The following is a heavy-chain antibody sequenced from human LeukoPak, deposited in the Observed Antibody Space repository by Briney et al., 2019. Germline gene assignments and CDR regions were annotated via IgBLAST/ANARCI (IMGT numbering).Heavy chain of an antibody. CDR3: ARAPAIAEGFDP. CDR1: GGSFSGYY. V-gene: IGHV4-34*01. Sequence: PSETLSLTCAVYGGSFSGYYWSWIRQPPRKGLEWIGEINHSGSTNYNPSLNSRGTISVDKSKNQFSLKLSSVTAADTAVYYCARAPAIAEGFDPWGQGTLVTVSS. J-gene: IGHJ5*02. CDR2: INHSGST. D-gene: IGHD6-13*01.